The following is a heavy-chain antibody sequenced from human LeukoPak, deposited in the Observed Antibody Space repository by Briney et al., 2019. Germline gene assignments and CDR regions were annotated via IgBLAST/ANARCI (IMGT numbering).Heavy chain of an antibody. CDR3: AKDERGMVAAIDY. V-gene: IGHV3-30*18. Sequence: GGSLRLSCAASGFTFSSYGMHWVRQAPGKGLEWVAVISYDGSNKYYADSVKGRFTISRDNSKNTLYLQMNSLRAEDTAVYYCAKDERGMVAAIDYWGQGTLVTVSS. CDR2: ISYDGSNK. J-gene: IGHJ4*02. D-gene: IGHD2-15*01. CDR1: GFTFSSYG.